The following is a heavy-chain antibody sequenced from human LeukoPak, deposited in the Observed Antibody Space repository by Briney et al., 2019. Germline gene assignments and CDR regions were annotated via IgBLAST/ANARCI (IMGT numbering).Heavy chain of an antibody. CDR1: GFTFSSYS. J-gene: IGHJ5*02. CDR2: ISSSSSYI. CDR3: ARSDLLRFLEWFENWFDP. Sequence: PGGSLRLSCAASGFTFSSYSMNWVRQAPGKGLEWVSSISSSSSYIYYADSVKGRFTISRDNAKNSLYLQMNSLRAEDTAVYYCARSDLLRFLEWFENWFDPWGQGTLVTVSS. V-gene: IGHV3-21*01. D-gene: IGHD3-3*01.